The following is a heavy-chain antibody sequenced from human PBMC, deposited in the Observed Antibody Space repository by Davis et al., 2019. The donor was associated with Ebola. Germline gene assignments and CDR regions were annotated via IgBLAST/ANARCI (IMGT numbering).Heavy chain of an antibody. J-gene: IGHJ4*02. CDR1: GYSFATYW. V-gene: IGHV5-51*01. D-gene: IGHD5-24*01. CDR3: ARREMATKALGY. CDR2: IYPGDSDT. Sequence: PGGSLRLSCKGSGYSFATYWIGWVRQMPGKGLEWMGIIYPGDSDTRYSPSFQGQVTISVDKSISTAYVQWSSLKASDTAMYYCARREMATKALGYWGQGTLVTVSS.